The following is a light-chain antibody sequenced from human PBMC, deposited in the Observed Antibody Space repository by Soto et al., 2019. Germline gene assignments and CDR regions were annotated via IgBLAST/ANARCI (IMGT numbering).Light chain of an antibody. Sequence: QSALTQPPSASGSPGQSVTISCTGAASNVGGYNYVSWYQQHPGKPPKLIISELRERASGVPDRFSASKSGNTASLTVSGLQAEDEADYYCSSYAGSNNVIFGGGTKLTVL. CDR2: ELR. J-gene: IGLJ2*01. CDR1: ASNVGGYNY. V-gene: IGLV2-8*01. CDR3: SSYAGSNNVI.